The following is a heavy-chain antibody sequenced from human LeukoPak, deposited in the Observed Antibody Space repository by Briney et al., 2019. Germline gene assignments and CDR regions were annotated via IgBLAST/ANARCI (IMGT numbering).Heavy chain of an antibody. CDR2: IYYSGGT. CDR1: VGSLSRGAYY. J-gene: IGHJ4*02. CDR3: SRRMGGSSGYYLH. V-gene: IGHV4-31*03. D-gene: IGHD3-22*01. Sequence: SEALSVTRTVSVGSLSRGAYYWSWTRHHPGKALEWFVYIYYSGGTYYNLSLKSRVTISVDTPKNHFSLTLSSVTAADTAVYYCSRRMGGSSGYYLHWGQGTLVTVSS.